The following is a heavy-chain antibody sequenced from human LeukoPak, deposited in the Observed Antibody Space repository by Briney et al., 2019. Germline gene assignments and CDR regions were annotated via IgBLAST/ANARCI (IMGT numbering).Heavy chain of an antibody. CDR2: INTDGSST. J-gene: IGHJ6*02. CDR3: VRRHPPPSTSPTSYGMDV. Sequence: GGSLRLSCAASGFTFSSYAMSWVRQAPGKGLVWVSRINTDGSSTTYADSVKGRFTISRDNAKNTLYLQMNSLRVEDTAVYHCVRRHPPPSTSPTSYGMDVWGQGTTVTVSS. D-gene: IGHD2-2*01. CDR1: GFTFSSYA. V-gene: IGHV3-74*01.